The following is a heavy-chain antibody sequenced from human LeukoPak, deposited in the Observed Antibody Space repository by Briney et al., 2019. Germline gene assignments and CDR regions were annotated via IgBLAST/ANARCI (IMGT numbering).Heavy chain of an antibody. CDR2: INHSGST. CDR1: GGSISSYY. J-gene: IGHJ6*02. CDR3: ARASSPIVVVIMGYYGMDV. V-gene: IGHV4-34*01. Sequence: PSETLSLTCAVSGGSISSYYWSWIRQPPGKGLEWIGEINHSGSTNYNPSLKSRVTISVDTSMNQFSLKLSSVTAADTAVYYCARASSPIVVVIMGYYGMDVWGQGTTVTVSS. D-gene: IGHD3-22*01.